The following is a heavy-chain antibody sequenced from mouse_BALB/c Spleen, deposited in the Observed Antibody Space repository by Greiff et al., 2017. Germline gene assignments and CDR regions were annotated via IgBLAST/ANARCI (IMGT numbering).Heavy chain of an antibody. D-gene: IGHD2-1*01. Sequence: EVQLVESGGGLVQPGGSMKLSCVASGFTFSSYWMSWVRQSPEKGLEWVAEIRLKSDNYATHYAESVKGKFTISRDDSKSRLYLQMNSLRAEDTGIYYCTGGNSFAYWGQGTLVTVSA. V-gene: IGHV6-6*02. J-gene: IGHJ3*01. CDR3: TGGNSFAY. CDR1: GFTFSSYW. CDR2: IRLKSDNYAT.